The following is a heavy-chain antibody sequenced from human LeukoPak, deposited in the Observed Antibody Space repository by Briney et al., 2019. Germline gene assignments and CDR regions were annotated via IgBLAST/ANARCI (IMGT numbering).Heavy chain of an antibody. Sequence: KSGGSLRLSCAASGFTFSSYSMRWVSQARGKGMEWVSSISSHIIYISSPDSLNGRFTISRDNAKNSLYLQMNSLRAEDTAVYYCASGVVVVPTSGIFDYWAQGTLVTVSS. J-gene: IGHJ4*02. D-gene: IGHD3-22*01. CDR3: ASGVVVVPTSGIFDY. V-gene: IGHV3-21*01. CDR2: ISSHIIYI. CDR1: GFTFSSYS.